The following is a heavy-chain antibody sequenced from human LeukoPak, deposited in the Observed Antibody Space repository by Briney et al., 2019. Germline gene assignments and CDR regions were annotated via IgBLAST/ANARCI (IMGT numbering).Heavy chain of an antibody. J-gene: IGHJ4*02. CDR1: GITLSDYY. CDR2: ISSSSSTI. D-gene: IGHD3-3*01. CDR3: ARGPFWSGYYDD. V-gene: IGHV3-11*01. Sequence: GGSLRLSCAASGITLSDYYMSWIRQAPGKGLEWVSQISSSSSTIYYTDSVRGCFTISRDNAKNSLYLQVNSLRSEDTAVYHCARGPFWSGYYDDWGQGTLVTVSS.